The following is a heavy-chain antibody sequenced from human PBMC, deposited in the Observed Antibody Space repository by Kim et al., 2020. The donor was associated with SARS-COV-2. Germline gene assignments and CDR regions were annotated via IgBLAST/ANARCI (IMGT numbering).Heavy chain of an antibody. Sequence: SYIYYADSVKGRFTISRDNAKNSLYLQMNSLRAEDTAVYYCLVPAATFDYWGQGTLVTVSS. J-gene: IGHJ4*02. CDR2: SYI. V-gene: IGHV3-21*01. D-gene: IGHD2-2*01. CDR3: LVPAATFDY.